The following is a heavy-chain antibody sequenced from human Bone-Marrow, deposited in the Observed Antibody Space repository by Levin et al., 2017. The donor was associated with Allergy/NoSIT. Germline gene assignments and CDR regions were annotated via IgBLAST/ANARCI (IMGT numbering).Heavy chain of an antibody. V-gene: IGHV4-39*01. CDR2: IYYSGST. Sequence: NASETLSLTCTVSGGSIISTSYSWGWIRQPPGTGLEWIATIYYSGSTYYNPSLKSRVTISVDTSQNQFSLQLSSVSDADTALYYCARHILTSSYEGGFDYWGQGTLVTVSS. CDR1: GGSIISTSYS. J-gene: IGHJ4*02. CDR3: ARHILTSSYEGGFDY. D-gene: IGHD2-2*01.